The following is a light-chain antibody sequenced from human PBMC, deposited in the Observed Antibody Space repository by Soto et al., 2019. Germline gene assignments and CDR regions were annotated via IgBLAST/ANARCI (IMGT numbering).Light chain of an antibody. CDR1: QDIRCW. CDR3: QHCYTTPRT. J-gene: IGKJ1*01. Sequence: DIQMTQSPSTLSGSVGDRVTITCRASQDIRCWLNWYQQKPGKAPKLLIYAASILKSGVPSRFSGSGSGTDFTLTISSLHPEDFATYYCQHCYTTPRTFGQGTKVDI. CDR2: AAS. V-gene: IGKV1-39*01.